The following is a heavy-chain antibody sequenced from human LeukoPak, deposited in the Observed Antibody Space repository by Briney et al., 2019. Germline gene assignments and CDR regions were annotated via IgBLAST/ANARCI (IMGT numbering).Heavy chain of an antibody. J-gene: IGHJ6*03. V-gene: IGHV3-64*01. Sequence: GGSLRLSCAASGFTFSSYARHWVRQAPGKGLEYVSAISSNGGSTYYANSVKGRFTISRDNSKNTLYLQMGSLRAEDMAVYYCARDRTARRGYYYYYMDVWGKGTTVTVSS. CDR3: ARDRTARRGYYYYYMDV. CDR1: GFTFSSYA. D-gene: IGHD4-17*01. CDR2: ISSNGGST.